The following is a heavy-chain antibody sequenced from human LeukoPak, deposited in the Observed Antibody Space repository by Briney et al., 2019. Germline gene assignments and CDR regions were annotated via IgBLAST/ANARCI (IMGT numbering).Heavy chain of an antibody. CDR2: IIPIFGTA. V-gene: IGHV1-69*13. CDR1: GGTFSSYA. J-gene: IGHJ5*02. D-gene: IGHD2-21*01. Sequence: SVTVSCTASGGTFSSYAISWVRQAPGQGLEWMGGIIPIFGTANYAQKFQGRVTITADESTSTAYMELSSLRSEDTAVYYCARGDSAIAQDWFDPWGQGTLVTVSS. CDR3: ARGDSAIAQDWFDP.